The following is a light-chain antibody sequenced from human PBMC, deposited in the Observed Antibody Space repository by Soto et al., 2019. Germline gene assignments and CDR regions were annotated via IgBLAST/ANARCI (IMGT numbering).Light chain of an antibody. CDR2: AAA. J-gene: IGKJ2*01. CDR1: QNIERY. V-gene: IGKV1-39*01. CDR3: QQAHSTIHS. Sequence: DIQMTQSPSSLSASIGDTITIRCRASQNIERYLNWYQQKEGRAPQLLMFAAANLESGVPSRFRGSGSGTDFTLTISSLQPEDFATYYCQQAHSTIHSFGQGTKVDIK.